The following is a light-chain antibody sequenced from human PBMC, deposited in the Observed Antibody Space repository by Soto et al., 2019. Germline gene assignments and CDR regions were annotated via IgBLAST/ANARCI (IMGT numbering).Light chain of an antibody. CDR1: QDISNY. J-gene: IGKJ4*01. Sequence: DIQMTQSPSSLSASVGDRVTITCRASQDISNYLAWYQQKPGKVPKLLIYAASTLQSGVPSRFSGIGSGTDFTLTISSLQPEDVATYYCQKYDSAPRTFGGGTKVEIK. V-gene: IGKV1-27*01. CDR3: QKYDSAPRT. CDR2: AAS.